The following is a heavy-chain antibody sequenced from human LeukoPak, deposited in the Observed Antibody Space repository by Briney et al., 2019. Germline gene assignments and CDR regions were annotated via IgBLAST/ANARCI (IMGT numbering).Heavy chain of an antibody. CDR2: ISSSSTI. V-gene: IGHV3-48*04. CDR3: ARDLLLWFGELLGY. D-gene: IGHD3-10*01. CDR1: GFTFSSYS. J-gene: IGHJ4*02. Sequence: GGSLRLSCAASGFTFSSYSMNWVRQAPGKGLEWVSYISSSSTIYYADSVKGRFTISRDNAKSSLYLQMNSLRAEDTAVYYCARDLLLWFGELLGYWGQGTLVTVSS.